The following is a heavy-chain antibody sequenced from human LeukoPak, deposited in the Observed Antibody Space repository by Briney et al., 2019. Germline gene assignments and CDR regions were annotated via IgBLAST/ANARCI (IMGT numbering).Heavy chain of an antibody. CDR3: ERSSHSGYYFDY. J-gene: IGHJ4*02. D-gene: IGHD5-12*01. Sequence: SETLSLTCTVAGGSISSYYWSWVRQPPGEGLEWIGYIYYSGSNNYNPSLKSRVTISVDTSKNQFSLRLGSATAADTAVYYCERSSHSGYYFDYWGQGTPVTVSS. CDR2: IYYSGSN. V-gene: IGHV4-59*08. CDR1: GGSISSYY.